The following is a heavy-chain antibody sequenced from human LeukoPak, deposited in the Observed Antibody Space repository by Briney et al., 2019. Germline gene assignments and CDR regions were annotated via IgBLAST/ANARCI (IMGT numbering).Heavy chain of an antibody. CDR2: ISSSSSTI. CDR3: ARDLVWDYYDSSGYNDY. J-gene: IGHJ4*02. Sequence: GGSLRLSCAASGFTFSSYSMNWVRQAPGKGLEWVSYISSSSSTIYYADSVKGRFTISRDNAKNSLYLQMNSLRAEDTAVYYCARDLVWDYYDSSGYNDYWGQGTLVTVSS. D-gene: IGHD3-22*01. V-gene: IGHV3-48*04. CDR1: GFTFSSYS.